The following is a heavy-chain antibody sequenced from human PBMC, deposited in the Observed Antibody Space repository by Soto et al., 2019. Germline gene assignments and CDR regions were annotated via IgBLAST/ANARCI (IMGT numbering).Heavy chain of an antibody. V-gene: IGHV1-69*01. CDR1: GGTFSSYA. CDR3: ARDRNCSGGSCYSYYYYYYGMDV. Sequence: QVQLVQSGAEVKKPGSSVKVSCKASGGTFSSYAISWVRQAPGQGLEWMGGIIPIFGTANYAQKFQGRVTITADESTSTADMELSSLRSEDTAVYYCARDRNCSGGSCYSYYYYYYGMDVWGQGTTVTVSS. J-gene: IGHJ6*02. CDR2: IIPIFGTA. D-gene: IGHD2-15*01.